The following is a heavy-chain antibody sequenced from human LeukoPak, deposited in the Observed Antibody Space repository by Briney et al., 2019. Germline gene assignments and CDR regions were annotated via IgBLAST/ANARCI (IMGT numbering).Heavy chain of an antibody. CDR3: AADSVANYYYGMDV. J-gene: IGHJ6*02. V-gene: IGHV1-58*02. Sequence: ASVKVYCKASGFTFTSSAMQWVRQPRGQRLEWIGWIVVGSGNTNYAQKFQERVTITRDMSTSTAYMELSSLRSEGTAVYYCAADSVANYYYGMDVWGQGTTVTVSS. D-gene: IGHD2-15*01. CDR1: GFTFTSSA. CDR2: IVVGSGNT.